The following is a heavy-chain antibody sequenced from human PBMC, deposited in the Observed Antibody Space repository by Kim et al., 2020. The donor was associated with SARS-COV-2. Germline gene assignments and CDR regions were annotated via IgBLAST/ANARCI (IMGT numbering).Heavy chain of an antibody. V-gene: IGHV4-59*13. CDR3: ARDITGRYYFDY. Sequence: SETLSLTCTVSGGSISSYYWSWIRQPPGKGLEWIGYIYYSGSTNYNPSLKSRVTISVDTSKNQFSLKLSSVTAADTAVYYCARDITGRYYFDYWGQGTLVTVSS. D-gene: IGHD2-8*02. J-gene: IGHJ4*02. CDR2: IYYSGST. CDR1: GGSISSYY.